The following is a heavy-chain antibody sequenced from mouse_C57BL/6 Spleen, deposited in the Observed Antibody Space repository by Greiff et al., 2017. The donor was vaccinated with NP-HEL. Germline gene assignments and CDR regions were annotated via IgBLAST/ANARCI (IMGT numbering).Heavy chain of an antibody. CDR1: GFSLTSYG. D-gene: IGHD1-1*01. CDR2: IWSGGST. J-gene: IGHJ4*01. Sequence: QVQLQQSGPGLVQPSQSLSITCTVSGFSLTSYGVHWVRQPPGKGLEWLGVIWSGGSTDYNAAFISRLSISKDNSKSQVFFKMNSLQADDTAIYYCAKGNYGHYAMDYWGQGTSVTVSS. V-gene: IGHV2-4*01. CDR3: AKGNYGHYAMDY.